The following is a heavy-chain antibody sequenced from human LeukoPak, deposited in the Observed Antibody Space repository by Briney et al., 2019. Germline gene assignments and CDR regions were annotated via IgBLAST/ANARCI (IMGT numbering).Heavy chain of an antibody. CDR2: IYYSGST. J-gene: IGHJ5*02. V-gene: IGHV4-39*01. D-gene: IGHD6-13*01. Sequence: SETLSLTCTVSGGSISSSSYYWGWIRQPPGKGLEGIGSIYYSGSTYYNPSLKSRVTISVDTSKNQFSLKLSSVTAADTAVYYCARHFYGSWSNWFEPWGQGTLVTVSS. CDR3: ARHFYGSWSNWFEP. CDR1: GGSISSSSYY.